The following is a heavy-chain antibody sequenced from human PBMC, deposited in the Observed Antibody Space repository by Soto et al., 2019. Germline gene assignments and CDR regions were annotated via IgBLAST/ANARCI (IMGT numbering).Heavy chain of an antibody. CDR3: ARINKGYGTDS. V-gene: IGHV4-39*01. D-gene: IGHD5-18*01. Sequence: PSETLSLTCTVSGGSISSSSYYWGGIRQPPGKGLEWIASIDYTGNTFYNPSLTSRVTISVDTSKNQFSLKVTSVTAADTAVYYCARINKGYGTDSWGQGTLVTVSS. CDR2: IDYTGNT. CDR1: GGSISSSSYY. J-gene: IGHJ4*02.